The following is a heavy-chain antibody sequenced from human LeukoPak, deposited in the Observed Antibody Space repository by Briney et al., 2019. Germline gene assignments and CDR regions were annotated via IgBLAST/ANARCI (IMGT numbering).Heavy chain of an antibody. V-gene: IGHV3-11*01. CDR1: GFTFSDNY. CDR2: ISSSGTTI. Sequence: PGESLRLSCAVSGFTFSDNYMSWIRQAPGKGLEWVSYISSSGTTIYYADSVKGRFTISRDNAKNSLYLQMNSLTAEDTAVYYCARAGGWAGPFNYWGQGTLVTVSS. D-gene: IGHD3/OR15-3a*01. CDR3: ARAGGWAGPFNY. J-gene: IGHJ4*02.